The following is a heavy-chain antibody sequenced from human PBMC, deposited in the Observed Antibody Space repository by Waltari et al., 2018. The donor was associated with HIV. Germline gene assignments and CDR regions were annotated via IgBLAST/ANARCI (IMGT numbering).Heavy chain of an antibody. D-gene: IGHD2-21*02. CDR1: GFTVSSNY. Sequence: EVQLVESGGGLVQPGGSLRLSCAASGFTVSSNYMSWVRQAPGKGVEWVSVIYSGGSTYYADSMKGRFTISRDNSKNTLYLQMNSLRAEDTAVYYCASIAYCGGDCYPRGMDVWGQGTTVTVSS. J-gene: IGHJ6*02. CDR2: IYSGGST. CDR3: ASIAYCGGDCYPRGMDV. V-gene: IGHV3-66*01.